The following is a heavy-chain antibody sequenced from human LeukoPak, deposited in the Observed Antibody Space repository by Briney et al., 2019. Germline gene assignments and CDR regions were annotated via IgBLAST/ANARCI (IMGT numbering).Heavy chain of an antibody. J-gene: IGHJ4*02. CDR3: ARDYYDSITKTPAFDY. Sequence: SETPSLTCTVSGGSISSSSYYWGWIRQPPGKGLEWIGSIYYSGSTYYNPSLKSRVTISVDTSKSQFSLKLSSVTAADTAVYYCARDYYDSITKTPAFDYWGQGTLVTVSS. CDR2: IYYSGST. D-gene: IGHD3-22*01. V-gene: IGHV4-39*07. CDR1: GGSISSSSYY.